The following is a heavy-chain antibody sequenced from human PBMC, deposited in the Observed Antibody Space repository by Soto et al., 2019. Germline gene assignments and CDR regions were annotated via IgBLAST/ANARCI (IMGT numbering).Heavy chain of an antibody. CDR1: GYTFTSYD. CDR2: MNPNSGNT. D-gene: IGHD4-17*01. Sequence: ASVKVSCKASGYTFTSYDINWVRQATGQGLEWMGWMNPNSGNTGYAQKYQGRVTMTRNTSISTAYMELSSLRSEDTAVYYCARGRASDYGDYYDFDYWGQGTLVTVSS. J-gene: IGHJ4*02. CDR3: ARGRASDYGDYYDFDY. V-gene: IGHV1-8*01.